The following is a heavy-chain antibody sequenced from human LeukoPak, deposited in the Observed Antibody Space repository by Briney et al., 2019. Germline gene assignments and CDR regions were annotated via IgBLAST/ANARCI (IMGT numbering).Heavy chain of an antibody. V-gene: IGHV3-48*01. Sequence: GGSLRLSCAASEFTFSSYWMSWVRQAPGKGLEWVSYISSSASTIYYADSVKGRFTIARDNARNSLYLQMISLRAEDTAVYYCARGPSGGNIAWFDPWGQGTLVTVSS. CDR2: ISSSASTI. D-gene: IGHD2-15*01. CDR1: EFTFSSYW. CDR3: ARGPSGGNIAWFDP. J-gene: IGHJ5*02.